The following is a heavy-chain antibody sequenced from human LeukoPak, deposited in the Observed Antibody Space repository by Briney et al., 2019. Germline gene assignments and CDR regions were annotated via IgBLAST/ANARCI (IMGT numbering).Heavy chain of an antibody. CDR1: GFTFGNYA. J-gene: IGHJ3*02. CDR2: ISGSGGST. Sequence: GGSLRLSCAASGFTFGNYAMSWVRQAPGKGLEWVSAISGSGGSTYYADSVKGRFTISRHNSKNTLYLQMNSLRAEDTAVYYCARGDRAFDIWGQGTMVTVSS. CDR3: ARGDRAFDI. D-gene: IGHD3-16*01. V-gene: IGHV3-23*01.